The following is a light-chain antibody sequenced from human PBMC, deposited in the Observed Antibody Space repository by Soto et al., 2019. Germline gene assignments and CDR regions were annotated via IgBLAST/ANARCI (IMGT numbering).Light chain of an antibody. V-gene: IGKV3-20*01. CDR1: QSISSSY. CDR2: GAS. Sequence: EIVLTQSPGTLSLSPGERATLSCRANQSISSSYLAWYQQRVGQAPRLLIFGASSRATGIPDRFSGSGSGTDFTLTISRLEPEDFAVYYCQQYGSSPWTFGQGTKVEIK. J-gene: IGKJ1*01. CDR3: QQYGSSPWT.